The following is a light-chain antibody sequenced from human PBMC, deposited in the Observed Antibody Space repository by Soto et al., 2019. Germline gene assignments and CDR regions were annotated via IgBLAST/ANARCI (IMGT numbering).Light chain of an antibody. V-gene: IGKV1-39*01. CDR1: QSISNY. J-gene: IGKJ1*01. Sequence: DIQMTPSPSSLSASVGDRVTITCRASQSISNYLHWYQQKPGKAPKLLMYAASSLQSGVPSKFGGSGSGTEFNITISSMQPEDFATYYCQQSYSTPRTFGQGTKMEIK. CDR3: QQSYSTPRT. CDR2: AAS.